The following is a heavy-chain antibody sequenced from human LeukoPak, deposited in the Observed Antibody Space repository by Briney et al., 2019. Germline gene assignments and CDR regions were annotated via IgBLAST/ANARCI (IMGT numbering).Heavy chain of an antibody. V-gene: IGHV4-39*02. CDR2: IYYSGST. J-gene: IGHJ4*02. CDR1: GDSISSSSYY. D-gene: IGHD6-19*01. Sequence: PSETLSLTCTVSGDSISSSSYYWGWIRQPTGKGLEWIGSIYYSGSTYYNPSLKSRVTISVDTSKNHFSLKLSSVTAADTAVYYCATSSSGWYLDYFDYWGQGTLVTVSS. CDR3: ATSSSGWYLDYFDY.